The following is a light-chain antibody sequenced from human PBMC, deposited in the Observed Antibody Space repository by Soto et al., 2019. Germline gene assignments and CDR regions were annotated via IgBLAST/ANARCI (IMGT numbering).Light chain of an antibody. CDR2: GAS. V-gene: IGKV3-15*01. J-gene: IGKJ2*01. Sequence: ESVVSQSPATLSVSPGERATLSCRASQSGSSNLAWYQQKPVQAPRLLIYGASTRATGIPARFSGSGSGTEFTLTISSLQSEDFAVYYCQQYNNWPPYTLGQGTKVDIK. CDR1: QSGSSN. CDR3: QQYNNWPPYT.